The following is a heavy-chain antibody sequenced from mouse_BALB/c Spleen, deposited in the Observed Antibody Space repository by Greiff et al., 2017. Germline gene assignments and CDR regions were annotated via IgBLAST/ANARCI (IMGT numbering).Heavy chain of an antibody. CDR1: GYAFTNYW. CDR2: IYPGSGNT. Sequence: QVHVKQSGAELVRPGTSVKISCKASGYAFTNYWLGWVKQRPGHGLEWIGDIYPGSGNTYYNEKFKGKATLTADKSSSTAYMQLSSLTSEDSAVYFCASGDYFDYWGQGTTLTVSS. CDR3: ASGDYFDY. V-gene: IGHV1-63*01. J-gene: IGHJ2*01.